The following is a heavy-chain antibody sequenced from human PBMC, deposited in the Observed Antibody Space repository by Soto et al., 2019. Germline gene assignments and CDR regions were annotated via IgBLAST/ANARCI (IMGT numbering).Heavy chain of an antibody. D-gene: IGHD3-3*01. CDR2: ISADNGNT. CDR1: GYTFASYG. Sequence: ASVKVSCKTSGYTFASYGISWVRQAPGQGLEWMGWISADNGNTNIAEKLQGRVTMTTDTSTSTAYMELRSLRSEDTAVYYCARDGSYYDFWSGYFPAYYYGMDVWGQGTTVTVSS. V-gene: IGHV1-18*01. CDR3: ARDGSYYDFWSGYFPAYYYGMDV. J-gene: IGHJ6*02.